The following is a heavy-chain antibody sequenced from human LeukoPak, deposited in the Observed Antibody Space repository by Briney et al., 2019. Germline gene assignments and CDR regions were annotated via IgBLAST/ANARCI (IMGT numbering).Heavy chain of an antibody. CDR1: GGTFSSYA. Sequence: SVKVSCKASGGTFSSYAISWVRQAPGQRLEWMGRIIPILGIANYAQKFQGRVTITADKSTSTAYMELSSLRSEDTAVYYCASFQYYDFWSGYPPSTGVYGMDVWGQGTTVTVSS. CDR3: ASFQYYDFWSGYPPSTGVYGMDV. V-gene: IGHV1-69*04. CDR2: IIPILGIA. D-gene: IGHD3-3*01. J-gene: IGHJ6*02.